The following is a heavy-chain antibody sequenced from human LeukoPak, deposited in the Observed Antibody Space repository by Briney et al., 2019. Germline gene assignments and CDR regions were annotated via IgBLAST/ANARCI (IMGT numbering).Heavy chain of an antibody. V-gene: IGHV1-18*01. J-gene: IGHJ3*02. CDR2: ISAYNGNT. CDR1: GYTFTSYG. Sequence: ASVKVSCKASGYTFTSYGISWVRQAPGHGLEWMGWISAYNGNTNYAQKLQGRVTMTTDTSTSTAYMELSSLRSEDTAVYYCATGVTADDAFDIWGQGTMVTVSS. CDR3: ATGVTADDAFDI. D-gene: IGHD2-2*01.